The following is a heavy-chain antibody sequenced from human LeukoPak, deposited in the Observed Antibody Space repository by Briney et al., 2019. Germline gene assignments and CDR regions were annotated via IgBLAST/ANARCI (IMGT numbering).Heavy chain of an antibody. Sequence: GGSLRLSCTASGFTFSNFWMGWVRQAPGKGLEWVANIKQDETEKFYLGSVKGRFTISRDGSKNTLYLQLNSLRTEDTAIYYCVREREGSNSEHWGQGTLVTVSS. V-gene: IGHV3-7*03. CDR2: IKQDETEK. CDR1: GFTFSNFW. J-gene: IGHJ1*01. CDR3: VREREGSNSEH. D-gene: IGHD1-26*01.